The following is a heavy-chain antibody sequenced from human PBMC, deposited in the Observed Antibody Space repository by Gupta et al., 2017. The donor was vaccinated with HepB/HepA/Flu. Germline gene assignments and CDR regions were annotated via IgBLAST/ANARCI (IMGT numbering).Heavy chain of an antibody. CDR2: INHSGTT. V-gene: IGHV4-34*01. Sequence: QVQLQQRGAGRLKPSETLSLTCGIYGGSLRGYYWSWIRQSPGKGLEWIGEINHSGTTNYNPSLKSRVTISVDTSKNQLFLTMNSVTAADAAMYHCTRVFGVPASVRVFDYWGQGTLVTVSS. CDR3: TRVFGVPASVRVFDY. J-gene: IGHJ4*02. CDR1: GGSLRGYY. D-gene: IGHD2-2*01.